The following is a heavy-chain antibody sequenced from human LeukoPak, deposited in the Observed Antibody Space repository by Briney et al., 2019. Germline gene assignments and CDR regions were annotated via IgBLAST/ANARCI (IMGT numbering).Heavy chain of an antibody. CDR1: GGSISSSNYY. J-gene: IGHJ4*02. V-gene: IGHV4-39*07. Sequence: SETLSLTCTVSGGSISSSNYYWGWIRQPPGKGLEWIGSIYYSGSTCYNPSLKSRVTISVDTSKNQFSLKLSSVTAADTAVYYCARETGSGSYYFDYWGQGTLVTVSS. D-gene: IGHD3-10*01. CDR2: IYYSGST. CDR3: ARETGSGSYYFDY.